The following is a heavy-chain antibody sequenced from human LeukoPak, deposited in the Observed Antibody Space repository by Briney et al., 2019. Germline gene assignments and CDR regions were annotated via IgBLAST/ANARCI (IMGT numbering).Heavy chain of an antibody. CDR1: GFTFSSYA. CDR2: ISGSGGST. Sequence: QAGGSLRLSCAASGFTFSSYAMSWVRQAPGKGLEWVSAISGSGGSTYYADSVKGRFTISRDNSKNTLYLQMNSPRAEDTAVYYCARNNYYDSSGYLDYWGQGTLVTVSS. J-gene: IGHJ4*02. CDR3: ARNNYYDSSGYLDY. V-gene: IGHV3-23*01. D-gene: IGHD3-22*01.